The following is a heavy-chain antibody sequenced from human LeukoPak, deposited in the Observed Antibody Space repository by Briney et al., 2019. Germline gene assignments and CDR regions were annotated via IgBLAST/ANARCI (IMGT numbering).Heavy chain of an antibody. CDR1: GFTFRNAG. J-gene: IGHJ6*03. CDR2: IYSGGST. CDR3: ARVQLVGATYYYYYMDV. V-gene: IGHV3-53*01. D-gene: IGHD1-26*01. Sequence: PGGSLRLSCTASGFTFRNAGMNWVRQAPGKGLEWVSVIYSGGSTYYADSVKGRFTISRDNAKNSLYLQMNSLRAEDTAVYYCARVQLVGATYYYYYMDVWGKGTTVTVSS.